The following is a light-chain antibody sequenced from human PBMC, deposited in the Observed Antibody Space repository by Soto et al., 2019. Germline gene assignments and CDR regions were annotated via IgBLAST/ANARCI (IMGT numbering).Light chain of an antibody. CDR2: KDS. CDR3: HSADSSAAVV. J-gene: IGLJ2*01. V-gene: IGLV3-25*02. CDR1: PLSKQY. Sequence: SYELTQPPSVSVFPGQTATITCSGDPLSKQYAYWYQQKPGQAPVLVIYKDSERPSGIPERFSGSRSGTTSTLTISGVQAEDEADYYCHSADSSAAVVFGGGTKLTVL.